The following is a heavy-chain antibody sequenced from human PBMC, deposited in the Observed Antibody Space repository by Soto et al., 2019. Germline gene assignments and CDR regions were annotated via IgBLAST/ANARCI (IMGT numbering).Heavy chain of an antibody. Sequence: GGSLRLSCAASGFTFSNAWMSWVRQAPGKGLEWVGRIKSKTDGGTTDYAAPVKGRFTISRDDSKNTLYLQMNSLKTEDTAVYYCTTDLRGGSFYRVECYYYYLMYVWGQGTTDPVSS. D-gene: IGHD2-15*01. CDR3: TTDLRGGSFYRVECYYYYLMYV. J-gene: IGHJ6*02. CDR1: GFTFSNAW. CDR2: IKSKTDGGTT. V-gene: IGHV3-15*01.